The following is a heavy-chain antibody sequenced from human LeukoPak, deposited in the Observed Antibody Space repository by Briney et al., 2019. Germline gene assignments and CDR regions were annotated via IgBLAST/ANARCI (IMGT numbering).Heavy chain of an antibody. Sequence: PGGSLRLSCAASGFTFSGSAMHWVRQASGKGLEWVGRIRSKANSYATAYAASVKGRFTISRDDSKNTAYLQMNSLKTEDTAVYYCTSKAWGTYYYDSSGYPRFDYWGQGTLVTVSS. CDR2: IRSKANSYAT. D-gene: IGHD3-22*01. CDR1: GFTFSGSA. V-gene: IGHV3-73*01. J-gene: IGHJ4*02. CDR3: TSKAWGTYYYDSSGYPRFDY.